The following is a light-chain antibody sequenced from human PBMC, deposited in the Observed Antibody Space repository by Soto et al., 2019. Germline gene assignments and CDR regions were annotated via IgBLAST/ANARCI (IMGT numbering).Light chain of an antibody. Sequence: DIQLTQSPSFLSASVGDRVTITCRASQDISSFLAWYQQRPGKAPELLIFAATILQSGVPSRFSGSGSGTEFTLTISSLQPEDFATYYCQQFNTYPRTFGHGTK. CDR2: AAT. J-gene: IGKJ1*01. CDR3: QQFNTYPRT. CDR1: QDISSF. V-gene: IGKV1-9*01.